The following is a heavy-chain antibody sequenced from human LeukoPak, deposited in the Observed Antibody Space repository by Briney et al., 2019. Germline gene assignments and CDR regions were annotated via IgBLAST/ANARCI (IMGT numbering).Heavy chain of an antibody. CDR3: ASRRRDGYNFRGFPFGY. D-gene: IGHD5-24*01. CDR1: GGSFSGYY. Sequence: SETLSLTCAVYGGSFSGYYWSWIRQPPGKGLEWIGEINHSGSTNYNPSLKSRVTISVDTSKNQYSLKLSSVTAADTAVYYCASRRRDGYNFRGFPFGYWGQGTLVTVSS. V-gene: IGHV4-34*01. J-gene: IGHJ4*02. CDR2: INHSGST.